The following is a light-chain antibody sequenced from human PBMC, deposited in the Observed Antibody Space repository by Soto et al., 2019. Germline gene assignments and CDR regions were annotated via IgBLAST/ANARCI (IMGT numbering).Light chain of an antibody. Sequence: DVVMTQSPLSLPVTLGQPASISCRSSQSLVYSDGNTYLNWCQQRPGQSPRPLIYKVSNRDSGVPDRFSGSGSGTDFTLKISRVEAEDVGVYYCMQGTHWPPYTVGQGTKLEIK. J-gene: IGKJ2*01. CDR2: KVS. CDR3: MQGTHWPPYT. CDR1: QSLVYSDGNTY. V-gene: IGKV2-30*01.